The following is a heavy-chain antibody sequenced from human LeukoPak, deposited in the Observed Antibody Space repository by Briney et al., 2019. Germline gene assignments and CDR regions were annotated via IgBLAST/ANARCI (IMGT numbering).Heavy chain of an antibody. CDR3: ARDYNWNPPDY. J-gene: IGHJ4*02. V-gene: IGHV3-74*01. CDR1: GFTFSNYA. D-gene: IGHD1-1*01. Sequence: GGSLRLSCAASGFTFSNYAMHWVRQAPGKGLVWVSRINSEGSITTYADSAQGRFTISRDNAKNTLYLQMNSLRVEDTAVYCCARDYNWNPPDYWGQGTLVTVSS. CDR2: INSEGSIT.